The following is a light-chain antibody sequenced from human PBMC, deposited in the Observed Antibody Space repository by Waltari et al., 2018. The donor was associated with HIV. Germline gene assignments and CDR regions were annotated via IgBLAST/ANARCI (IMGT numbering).Light chain of an antibody. Sequence: IGRIQSPRSPPVPPGGHAPTAFRASQSLLSSDGSTDWDWYLQKPGQSAQLLIFLGSNPASRVPVRFSGSGSGAEFTLKCSRVESENVGMYYCRTALPARRTCDQGTKVEIK. CDR1: QSLLSSDGSTD. CDR3: RTALPARRT. CDR2: LGS. V-gene: IGKV2-28*01. J-gene: IGKJ1*01.